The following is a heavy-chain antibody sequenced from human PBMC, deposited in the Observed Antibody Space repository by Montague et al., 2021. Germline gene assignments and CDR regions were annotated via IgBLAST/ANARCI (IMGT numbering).Heavy chain of an antibody. D-gene: IGHD6-19*01. CDR3: VRGRPSWLDRGFDL. CDR1: GFPVTRYA. J-gene: IGHJ4*02. CDR2: IWFDGSNI. Sequence: SLSLSCSASGFPVTRYAMHWVRQAPGKGLEWVALIWFDGSNIKYADSVKGRFTISRDTPKNTLSLEMDSLTADDTAVYYCVRGRPSWLDRGFDLWGQGTLVTVSS. V-gene: IGHV3-33*01.